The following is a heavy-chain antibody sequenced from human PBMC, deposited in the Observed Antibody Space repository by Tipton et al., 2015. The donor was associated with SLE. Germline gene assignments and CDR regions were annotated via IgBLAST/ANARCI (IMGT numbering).Heavy chain of an antibody. V-gene: IGHV4-4*07. D-gene: IGHD1-26*01. J-gene: IGHJ4*02. CDR1: GGSISGYY. CDR3: TKEGLGASDY. CDR2: IYTSGGT. Sequence: GLVKPSETLSLTCTVSGGSISGYYWSWIRQPAGKGLEWIGHIYTSGGTSYNPSLESRVTMSVDTSKNQFSMRLSSLTAADTAVYYCTKEGLGASDYWGQGTLVTVSS.